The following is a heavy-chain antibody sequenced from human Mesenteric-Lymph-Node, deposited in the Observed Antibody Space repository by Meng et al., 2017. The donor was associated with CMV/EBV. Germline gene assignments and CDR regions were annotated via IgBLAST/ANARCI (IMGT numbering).Heavy chain of an antibody. CDR1: GFTFSTYA. J-gene: IGHJ4*02. CDR3: VRPVLESWYFDY. D-gene: IGHD3-3*01. V-gene: IGHV3-30*04. CDR2: ILSDGNDK. Sequence: GESLKISCAASGFTFSTYAMHWVRQAPGKGLGWVAIILSDGNDKYYADSVKGRLTISRDNSKNTLYLQMNSLRAEDTAVYYCVRPVLESWYFDYWGQGTLVTVSS.